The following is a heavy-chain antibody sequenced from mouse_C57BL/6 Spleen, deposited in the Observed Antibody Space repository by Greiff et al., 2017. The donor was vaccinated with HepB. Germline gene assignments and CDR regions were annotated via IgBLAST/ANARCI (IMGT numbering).Heavy chain of an antibody. CDR2: IYPSDSET. D-gene: IGHD2-5*01. V-gene: IGHV1-61*01. Sequence: QVQLQQPGAELVRPGSSVKLSCKASGYTFTSYWMDWVKQRPGQGLEWIGNIYPSDSETHYNQKFKDKATLTGDKSSSTASMQLSSLTSEDSAVYYCARDYSNLYYAMDYWGQGTSVTVSS. J-gene: IGHJ4*01. CDR1: GYTFTSYW. CDR3: ARDYSNLYYAMDY.